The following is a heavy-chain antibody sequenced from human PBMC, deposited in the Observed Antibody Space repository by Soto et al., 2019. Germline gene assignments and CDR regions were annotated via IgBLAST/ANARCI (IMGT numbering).Heavy chain of an antibody. CDR1: GDSIMGDSYY. J-gene: IGHJ4*02. CDR3: ARGFDSGKFSASES. D-gene: IGHD1-26*01. CDR2: IYYSGTT. Sequence: QVQLQESGPGLVKPSQTLSLTCTVSGDSIMGDSYYWNWIRQHPGKGLGWIGYIYYSGTTADNPSLNTPVTISPHPSKNQFSLNPSSVTAADTAVYYSARGFDSGKFSASESWVQGTQVTVSS. V-gene: IGHV4-31*01.